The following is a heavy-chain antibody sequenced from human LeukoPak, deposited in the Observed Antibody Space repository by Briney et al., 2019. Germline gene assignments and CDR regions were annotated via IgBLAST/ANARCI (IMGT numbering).Heavy chain of an antibody. CDR3: ARLPYSSGWIIDY. V-gene: IGHV4-34*01. CDR1: GGSFSGYF. D-gene: IGHD6-19*01. J-gene: IGHJ4*02. CDR2: INHSGSN. Sequence: SETLSLTCAVYGGSFSGYFWSWIRQPPGKGLDWIGEINHSGSNNYNPCLKSRVTISVDTSKNQFSLKLSSVTAADTAVYYCARLPYSSGWIIDYWGQGTLVTVSS.